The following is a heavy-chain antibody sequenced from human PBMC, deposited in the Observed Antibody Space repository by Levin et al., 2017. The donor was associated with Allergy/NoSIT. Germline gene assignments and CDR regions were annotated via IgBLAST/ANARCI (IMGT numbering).Heavy chain of an antibody. V-gene: IGHV3-74*01. CDR1: GLTFSDYW. D-gene: IGHD2-21*01. CDR3: ATGGHHIYSPGHEH. J-gene: IGHJ4*02. CDR2: ISSDGSTT. Sequence: PGGSLRLSCAASGLTFSDYWMHWVRQAPGKGLMWVSRISSDGSTTTYADSVKGRFTISRDNAKSTLYLEMDSLRAEDTAVYYCATGGHHIYSPGHEHWGQGTLVTVSS.